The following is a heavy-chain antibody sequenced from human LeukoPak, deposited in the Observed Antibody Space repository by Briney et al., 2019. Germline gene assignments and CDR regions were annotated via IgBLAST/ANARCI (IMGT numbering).Heavy chain of an antibody. CDR1: GYTFKNYD. Sequence: EASVKVSCKASGYTFKNYDINWVRQATGQGGEWMGWMNPNSGNTGFAQKFQDRVSINRDNSIKTDYMEMSSLRSGDTAVYYCARATPGGLHGYSFDYWGQGTVVTVYS. D-gene: IGHD5-24*01. CDR3: ARATPGGLHGYSFDY. J-gene: IGHJ4*02. V-gene: IGHV1-8*02. CDR2: MNPNSGNT.